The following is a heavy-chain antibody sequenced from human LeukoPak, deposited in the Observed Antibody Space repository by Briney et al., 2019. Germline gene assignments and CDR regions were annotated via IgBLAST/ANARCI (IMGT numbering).Heavy chain of an antibody. Sequence: SETLSLTCAVYGGSFSGYYWSWIRQPPGKGLEWIGEINHSGSTNYNPSLKSRVTISVDTSKNQFSLKLSSVTAADTAVYYCARVYCSSTSCKGFDPWGQGTLVTVSS. D-gene: IGHD2-2*01. CDR3: ARVYCSSTSCKGFDP. CDR2: INHSGST. CDR1: GGSFSGYY. V-gene: IGHV4-34*01. J-gene: IGHJ5*02.